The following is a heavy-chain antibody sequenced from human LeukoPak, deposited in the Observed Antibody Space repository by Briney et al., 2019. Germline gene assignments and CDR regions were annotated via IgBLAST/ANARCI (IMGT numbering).Heavy chain of an antibody. J-gene: IGHJ4*02. Sequence: SETLSLTCTVSGGSISSYYWSWIRQPPGKGLEWIGYIYYSGSTNYNPSLKSRVTISVDTSKNQFSLKLSSVTAADTAVYYCARDLSPPGGFDYWGQGTLVTVSS. CDR2: IYYSGST. CDR1: GGSISSYY. CDR3: ARDLSPPGGFDY. D-gene: IGHD1-14*01. V-gene: IGHV4-59*01.